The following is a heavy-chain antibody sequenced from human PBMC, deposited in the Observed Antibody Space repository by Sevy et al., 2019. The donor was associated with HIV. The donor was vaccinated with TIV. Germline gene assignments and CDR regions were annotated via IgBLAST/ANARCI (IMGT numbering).Heavy chain of an antibody. V-gene: IGHV3-30*02. J-gene: IGHJ6*02. CDR3: AKVLHIVVVPAAIDYYYGMDV. Sequence: GGSLRLSCAASGFTFSTYGMHWVRQAPGRGLEWVAFMRFDGTIKYHTDSVKGRFTISRDNSKKTLYLQMKSLKTEDTAVYFCAKVLHIVVVPAAIDYYYGMDVWGQGTTVTVSS. D-gene: IGHD2-2*01. CDR2: MRFDGTIK. CDR1: GFTFSTYG.